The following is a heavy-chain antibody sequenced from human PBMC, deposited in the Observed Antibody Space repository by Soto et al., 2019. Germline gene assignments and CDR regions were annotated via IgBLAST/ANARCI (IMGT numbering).Heavy chain of an antibody. Sequence: QVQLVESGGGVVQPGRSLRLSCVASGFTFNSYGMHWVRQARGKGLEWVATILYDGSEKYYADSLKGQFTIARDNSNNTVQLQMTSLGSEDPAVYDCLRGDLSGSWECGPGSWGQGTPVTISS. D-gene: IGHD6-13*01. J-gene: IGHJ4*02. CDR2: ILYDGSEK. CDR1: GFTFNSYG. V-gene: IGHV3-33*01. CDR3: LRGDLSGSWECGPGS.